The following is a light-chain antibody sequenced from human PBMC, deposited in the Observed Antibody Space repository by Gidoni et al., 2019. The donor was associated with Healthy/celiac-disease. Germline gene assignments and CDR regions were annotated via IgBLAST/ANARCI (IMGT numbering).Light chain of an antibody. CDR3: MQALQTPLT. V-gene: IGKV2-28*01. CDR2: LGS. CDR1: QSLLHSNGYNY. Sequence: DIVMTQSRLSLPVTPGEPASISCRSSQSLLHSNGYNYLDWYLQKPGHSPQLLIDLGSNRASGVPDRFSGSGSGTDFTLKISRVEAEDVGVYYCMQALQTPLTFGGGTKVEIK. J-gene: IGKJ4*01.